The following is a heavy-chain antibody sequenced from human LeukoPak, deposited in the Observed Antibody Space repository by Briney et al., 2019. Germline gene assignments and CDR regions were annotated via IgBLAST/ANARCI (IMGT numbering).Heavy chain of an antibody. J-gene: IGHJ3*02. Sequence: SETLSLTCAVSGGSISSSNWWSWVRQPPGKGLEWIGEIYHSGSTNYNPSLKSRVTISVDKSKNQFSLKLSSVTAADTAVYYCARGYCSGGSCYGDAFDIWGQGTMVTVSS. CDR2: IYHSGST. V-gene: IGHV4-4*02. CDR1: GGSISSSNW. CDR3: ARGYCSGGSCYGDAFDI. D-gene: IGHD2-15*01.